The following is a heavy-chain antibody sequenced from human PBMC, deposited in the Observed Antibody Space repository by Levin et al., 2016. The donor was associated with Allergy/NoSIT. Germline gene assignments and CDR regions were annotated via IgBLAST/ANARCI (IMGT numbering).Heavy chain of an antibody. CDR3: ARGLSGSYRWFDP. V-gene: IGHV1-69*13. CDR1: GGTFSSYA. J-gene: IGHJ5*02. CDR2: IIPIFGTA. D-gene: IGHD1-26*01. Sequence: SVKVSCKASGGTFSSYAISWVRQAPGQGLEWMGGIIPIFGTANYAQKFQGRVTITADESTSTVYMEMRSLTSDDTAVYYCARGLSGSYRWFDPWGQGTLVTVSS.